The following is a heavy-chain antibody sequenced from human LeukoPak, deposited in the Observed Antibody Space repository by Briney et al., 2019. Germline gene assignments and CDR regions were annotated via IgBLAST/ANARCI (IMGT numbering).Heavy chain of an antibody. V-gene: IGHV3-74*01. Sequence: GGSLRLSCAASGFTFSSYWMHWVRQAPGKGLVWVSRINSDGSSTSYADSVKGRFTISRDNAKNTLYLQMNSLRAEDTAVYYCARAVAAAGTRYYYYYMDVWGKGTTVTISS. CDR2: INSDGSST. J-gene: IGHJ6*03. D-gene: IGHD6-13*01. CDR1: GFTFSSYW. CDR3: ARAVAAAGTRYYYYYMDV.